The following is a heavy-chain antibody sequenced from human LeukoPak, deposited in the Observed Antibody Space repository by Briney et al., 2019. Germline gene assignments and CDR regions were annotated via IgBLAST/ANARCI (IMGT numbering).Heavy chain of an antibody. Sequence: GASVKVSCKASVYTLTGYYMHWVRQAPGHGLEWMGWINPNSGGTNYAQKFQGRVTMTRDTSISTAYMELSRLGSDDTAVYYCARDGASGYLADYWGQGTLVTVSS. CDR1: VYTLTGYY. CDR3: ARDGASGYLADY. CDR2: INPNSGGT. D-gene: IGHD3-3*01. J-gene: IGHJ4*02. V-gene: IGHV1-2*02.